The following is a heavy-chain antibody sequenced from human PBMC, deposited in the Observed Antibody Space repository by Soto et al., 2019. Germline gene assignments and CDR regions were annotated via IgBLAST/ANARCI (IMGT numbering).Heavy chain of an antibody. V-gene: IGHV4-34*01. Sequence: TSETLSLTCAVYGGSFSGYYWSWIRQPPGKGLEWIGEINHSGSTNYNPSLKSRVTISVDTSKNQFSLKLSSVTAADTAVYYCARGGIAARPSIARHRYWGQGTLVTVSS. J-gene: IGHJ4*02. D-gene: IGHD6-6*01. CDR2: INHSGST. CDR3: ARGGIAARPSIARHRY. CDR1: GGSFSGYY.